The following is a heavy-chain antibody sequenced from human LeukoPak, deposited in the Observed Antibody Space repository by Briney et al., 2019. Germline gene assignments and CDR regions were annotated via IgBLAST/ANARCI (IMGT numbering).Heavy chain of an antibody. CDR2: ISGSGGST. CDR3: AKTGSYYPPCAFDI. Sequence: GESLRLSCAASGFTFSSYDMSWVRQAPGKALEWVSAISGSGGSTYYADSVKGRFTIFRDNSKNTLSLQMNSLRAEDTAVYYCAKTGSYYPPCAFDIWGQGTMVTVSS. CDR1: GFTFSSYD. J-gene: IGHJ3*02. V-gene: IGHV3-23*01. D-gene: IGHD1-26*01.